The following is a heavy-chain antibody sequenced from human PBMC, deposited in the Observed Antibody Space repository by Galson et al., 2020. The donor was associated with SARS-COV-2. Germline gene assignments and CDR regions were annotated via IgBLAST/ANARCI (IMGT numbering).Heavy chain of an antibody. V-gene: IGHV3-30*04. CDR3: ATELLGALDY. Sequence: TGGSLRLSCAASGFTFSSYAMHWVRQAPGKGLEWVAVISYDGSNKYYADSVKGRFTISRDNSKNTLYLQMNSLRAEDTAVYYCATELLGALDYWGQGTLVTVSS. CDR1: GFTFSSYA. J-gene: IGHJ4*02. CDR2: ISYDGSNK. D-gene: IGHD1-26*01.